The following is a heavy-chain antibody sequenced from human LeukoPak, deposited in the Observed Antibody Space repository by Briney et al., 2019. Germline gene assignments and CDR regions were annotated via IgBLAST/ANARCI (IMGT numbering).Heavy chain of an antibody. Sequence: PGGSLRLSCAASGFTFSRHALSWVRQAPGKGLQWVSTISGGGGSTYYADSVKGRFTISRDNPKDTLYLQVNGLRAEDTAVYYCAKEGGYCSSSSCSDYFDYWGQGTLVTVSS. CDR3: AKEGGYCSSSSCSDYFDY. CDR1: GFTFSRHA. D-gene: IGHD2-2*01. J-gene: IGHJ4*02. CDR2: ISGGGGST. V-gene: IGHV3-23*01.